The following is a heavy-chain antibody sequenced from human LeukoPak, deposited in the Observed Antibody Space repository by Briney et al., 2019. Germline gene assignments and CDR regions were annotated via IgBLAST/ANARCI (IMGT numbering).Heavy chain of an antibody. CDR1: GSIVSSNY. D-gene: IGHD3-16*01. CDR3: AKWGVGSKYVLQH. J-gene: IGHJ1*01. V-gene: IGHV3-30*02. CDR2: IQYDGSDK. Sequence: PGGSLRLSCAASGSIVSSNYMRWVHQAPGKGLEWLSFIQYDGSDKYYAESVKGRLTISRDNTKNTLYLQMNSLRPEDTAVYYCAKWGVGSKYVLQHWGQGTLVTVSS.